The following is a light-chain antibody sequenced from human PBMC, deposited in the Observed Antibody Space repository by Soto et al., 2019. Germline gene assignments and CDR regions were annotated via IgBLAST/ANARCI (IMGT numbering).Light chain of an antibody. CDR3: HQYYNWRPR. Sequence: EIVLTQSPGSLSLSPGERATLSCRASQSVSNSYVAWYQQIPGQAPRLLIYGASNRSTDIPDRFSGSGSGKDFTLTISRLEPEDLAVYYCHQYYNWRPRFGQGTKVEIK. V-gene: IGKV3-20*01. CDR2: GAS. J-gene: IGKJ1*01. CDR1: QSVSNSY.